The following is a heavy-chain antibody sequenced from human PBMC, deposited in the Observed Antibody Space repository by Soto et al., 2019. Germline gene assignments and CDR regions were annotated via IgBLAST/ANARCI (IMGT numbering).Heavy chain of an antibody. CDR3: ARDVIVGATVRWFDP. Sequence: LSLTCTVSGGSISSYYWSWIRQPPGKGLEWIGYIYYSGSTNYNPSLKSRVTISVDTSKNQFSLKLSSVTAADTAVYYCARDVIVGATVRWFDPWGQGTLVTVSS. J-gene: IGHJ5*02. V-gene: IGHV4-59*01. D-gene: IGHD1-26*01. CDR1: GGSISSYY. CDR2: IYYSGST.